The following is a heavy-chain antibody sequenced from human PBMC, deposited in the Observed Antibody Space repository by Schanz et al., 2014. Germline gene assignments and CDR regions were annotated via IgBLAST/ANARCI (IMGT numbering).Heavy chain of an antibody. J-gene: IGHJ3*02. CDR1: GYTFHLSS. D-gene: IGHD3-9*01. CDR3: AFDRDDAYDI. V-gene: IGHV1-46*02. Sequence: QVQLVQSGSELKKPGASVKVSCKASGYTFHLSSLPCFLQSPGQGLEWMGRIYLSDGSTRYAQKFQGRVTVTRDTSTTTVYMDLSSLISEDTAVYYCAFDRDDAYDIWGQGTTVTVSS. CDR2: IYLSDGST.